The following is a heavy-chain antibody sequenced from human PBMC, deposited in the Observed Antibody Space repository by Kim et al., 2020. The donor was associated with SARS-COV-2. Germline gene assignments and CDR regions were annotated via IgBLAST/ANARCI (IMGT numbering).Heavy chain of an antibody. D-gene: IGHD1-26*01. Sequence: GESLKISCKGSGYSFTSYWIGWVRQMPGKGLEWMGIIYPGDSDTRYSPSFQGQVTISADKSISTAYLQWSSLKASDTAMYYCARQSSGWSHTGIVGATRFDYWGQGTLVTVSS. CDR3: ARQSSGWSHTGIVGATRFDY. V-gene: IGHV5-51*01. CDR2: IYPGDSDT. J-gene: IGHJ4*02. CDR1: GYSFTSYW.